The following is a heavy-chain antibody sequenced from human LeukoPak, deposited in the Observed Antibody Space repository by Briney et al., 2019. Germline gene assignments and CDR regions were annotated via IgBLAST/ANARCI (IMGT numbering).Heavy chain of an antibody. CDR2: IIPILGIA. V-gene: IGHV1-69*04. J-gene: IGHJ4*02. D-gene: IGHD5-18*01. Sequence: SVKVSCKASGGTFSSYAISWVRQAPGQGLEWMGRIIPILGIANYAQKFQGRVTITADKSTSTAYMELSSLRSEDTAVYYCARWCSYGYYFDYWGQGTLVTDSS. CDR1: GGTFSSYA. CDR3: ARWCSYGYYFDY.